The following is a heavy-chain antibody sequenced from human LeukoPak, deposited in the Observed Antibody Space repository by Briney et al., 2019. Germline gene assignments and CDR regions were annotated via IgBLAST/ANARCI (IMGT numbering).Heavy chain of an antibody. CDR2: IRYDGSNK. J-gene: IGHJ4*02. CDR3: AKDRASRYFDWLLVPYDY. Sequence: PGGSLRLSCAASGFTFSSYGMHRVRQAPGKGLEWVAFIRYDGSNKYYADSVKGRFTISRDNSKNTLYLQMNSLRAEDTAVYYCAKDRASRYFDWLLVPYDYWGQGTLVTVSS. D-gene: IGHD3-9*01. CDR1: GFTFSSYG. V-gene: IGHV3-30*02.